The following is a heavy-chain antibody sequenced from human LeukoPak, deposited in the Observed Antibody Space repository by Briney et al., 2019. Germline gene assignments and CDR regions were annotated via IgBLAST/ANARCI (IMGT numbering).Heavy chain of an antibody. Sequence: ASVKVSCKAAGYTFTSYYMHWVRLAPGQGLEWMGIINPSGGSTSYAQKFQGRVTMTRAMSTSTVYMELSSLRSEDTAVYYCAREGSGSHNWFDPWGQGTRVTVSS. CDR2: INPSGGST. V-gene: IGHV1-46*01. CDR1: GYTFTSYY. D-gene: IGHD1-26*01. J-gene: IGHJ5*02. CDR3: AREGSGSHNWFDP.